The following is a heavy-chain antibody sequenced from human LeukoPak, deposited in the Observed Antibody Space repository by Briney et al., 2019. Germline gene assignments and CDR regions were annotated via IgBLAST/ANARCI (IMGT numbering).Heavy chain of an antibody. J-gene: IGHJ3*01. Sequence: GGSLRLSCAASGFTFSSYAMSWVRQAPGKGLEWVSHIGGGGATTYYADSVKGHFTVSRDNSRNTLYLQINSLSAEDTALFYWAKDSIARNGVFDAFDVWGQGAMVTVSS. CDR3: AKDSIARNGVFDAFDV. CDR1: GFTFSSYA. V-gene: IGHV3-23*01. CDR2: IGGGGATT. D-gene: IGHD2-8*01.